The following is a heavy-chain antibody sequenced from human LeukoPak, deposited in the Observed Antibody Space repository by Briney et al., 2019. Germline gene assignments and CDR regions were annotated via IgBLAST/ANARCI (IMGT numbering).Heavy chain of an antibody. CDR2: ISAYNGNT. CDR1: GYTFTSYG. Sequence: SVKVSCKASGYTFTSYGISWVRQAPGQGLEWMGWISAYNGNTNYAQKLQGRVTMTTDTSTSTAYMELRSLRSDDTAVYYCARVRGWDIVVVPAAHPYYYYGMDVWGKGTTVTVSS. V-gene: IGHV1-18*04. CDR3: ARVRGWDIVVVPAAHPYYYYGMDV. D-gene: IGHD2-2*01. J-gene: IGHJ6*04.